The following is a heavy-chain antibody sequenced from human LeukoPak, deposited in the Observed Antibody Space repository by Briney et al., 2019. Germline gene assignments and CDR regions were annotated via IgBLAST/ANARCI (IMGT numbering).Heavy chain of an antibody. CDR2: INHSGST. CDR3: ARGQSIVGATGDY. J-gene: IGHJ4*02. CDR1: GGSFSGYY. D-gene: IGHD1-26*01. Sequence: SETLSLTCAVYGGSFSGYYWSWIRQPLGKGLEWIGEINHSGSTNYNPSLKSRVTMSVDTSKNQFSLKLSSVTTADTAVYYCARGQSIVGATGDYWGQGTLVTVSS. V-gene: IGHV4-34*01.